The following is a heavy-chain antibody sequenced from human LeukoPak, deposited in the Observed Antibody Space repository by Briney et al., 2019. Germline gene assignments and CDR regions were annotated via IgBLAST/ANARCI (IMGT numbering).Heavy chain of an antibody. J-gene: IGHJ4*02. CDR3: ARDWERYSSSWYASSYFDY. D-gene: IGHD6-13*01. CDR2: IYYSGST. CDR1: GGSFSGYY. V-gene: IGHV4-59*12. Sequence: PSETLSLTCAVYGGSFSGYYWSWIRQPPGKGLEWIGYIYYSGSTNYNPSLKSRVTISVDTSKNQFSLKLSSVTAADTAVYYCARDWERYSSSWYASSYFDYWGQGTLVTVSS.